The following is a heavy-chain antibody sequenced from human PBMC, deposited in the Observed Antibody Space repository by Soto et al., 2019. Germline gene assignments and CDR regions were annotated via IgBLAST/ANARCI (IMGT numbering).Heavy chain of an antibody. V-gene: IGHV3-30*18. J-gene: IGHJ4*02. CDR3: AKTIATIGLDY. CDR2: ISYDGSNK. CDR1: GFTFSSYG. Sequence: GGSLRFSCAASGFTFSSYGMHWVRQAPGKGLEWVAVISYDGSNKYYADSVKGRFTISRDNSKNTLYLQMNSLRAEDTAVYYCAKTIATIGLDYWGQGTLVTVSS. D-gene: IGHD1-1*01.